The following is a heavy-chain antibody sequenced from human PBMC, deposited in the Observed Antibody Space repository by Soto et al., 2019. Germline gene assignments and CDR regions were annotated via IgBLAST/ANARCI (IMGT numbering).Heavy chain of an antibody. Sequence: QVRLQESGPGLVEPSETLSLTCTVSGGSISPSYWNWVRQPPGKRLEWIGCIYYTGNTYYHPPLKRRVTISRDTSKNQFSLEVTSVTAADTAMYYCAAGLDHNKVGYWGQGTLVTVSS. J-gene: IGHJ4*02. CDR2: IYYTGNT. D-gene: IGHD3-16*01. CDR3: AAGLDHNKVGY. V-gene: IGHV4-59*01. CDR1: GGSISPSY.